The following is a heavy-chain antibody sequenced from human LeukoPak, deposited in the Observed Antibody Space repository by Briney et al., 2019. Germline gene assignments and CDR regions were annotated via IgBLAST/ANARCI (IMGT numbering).Heavy chain of an antibody. CDR1: GFTFSCYA. Sequence: GGSLRLSCAASGFTFSCYAMSWVRQAPGKGLEWVSDISGSGGSTYYADAVKGRFTISRDNSKNTLYLQMNSLRAEDTAVYYCAKDLAPSSYDYWGQGTLVTVS. D-gene: IGHD3-16*01. J-gene: IGHJ4*02. V-gene: IGHV3-23*01. CDR3: AKDLAPSSYDY. CDR2: ISGSGGST.